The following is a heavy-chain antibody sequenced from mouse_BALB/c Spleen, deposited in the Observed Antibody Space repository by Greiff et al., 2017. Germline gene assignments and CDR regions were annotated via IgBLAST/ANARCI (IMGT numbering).Heavy chain of an antibody. J-gene: IGHJ4*01. D-gene: IGHD2-10*02. CDR2: ISSGGST. V-gene: IGHV5-6-5*01. Sequence: EVKLMESGGGLVKPGGSLKLSCAASGFTFSSYAMSWVRQTPEKRLEWVASISSGGSTYYPDSVKGRFTISRDNARNILYLQMSSLRSEDTAMYYCARERYGKYVSYAMDYWGQGTSGTVSA. CDR3: ARERYGKYVSYAMDY. CDR1: GFTFSSYA.